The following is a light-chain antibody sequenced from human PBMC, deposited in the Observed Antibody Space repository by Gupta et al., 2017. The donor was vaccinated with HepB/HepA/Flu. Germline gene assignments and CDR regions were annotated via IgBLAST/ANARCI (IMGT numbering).Light chain of an antibody. CDR2: WAS. Sequence: DIVMIQSPASLAVYLGERTTINCKSSQSGLYSSNNKYSLGWYQQKPGQPPKLLIYWASTRDFGVPDRFSGGGPGTDFTLTISSLQPEDVAVYSCQQEDNYPPTFGQGTKLDMK. V-gene: IGKV4-1*01. CDR3: QQEDNYPPT. CDR1: QSGLYSSNNKYS. J-gene: IGKJ2*01.